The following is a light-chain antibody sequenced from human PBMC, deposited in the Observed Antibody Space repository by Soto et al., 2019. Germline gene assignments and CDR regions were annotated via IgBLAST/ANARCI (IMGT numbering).Light chain of an antibody. CDR3: QQYYNSVLT. J-gene: IGKJ4*01. CDR1: QSISNF. Sequence: DIQMTQSPSSLSASLGDRVTITCRASQSISNFLNWFQHKPGKAPKVLISAASTLQSGVPSRFSGSISGTDFTPTISSLQPEDSASYYCQQYYNSVLTFGGGTKVEIK. CDR2: AAS. V-gene: IGKV1-39*01.